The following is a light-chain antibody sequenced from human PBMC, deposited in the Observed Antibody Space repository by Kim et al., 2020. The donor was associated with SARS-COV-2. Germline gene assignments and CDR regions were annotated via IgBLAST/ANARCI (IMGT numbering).Light chain of an antibody. CDR2: DVS. J-gene: IGLJ3*02. CDR1: SSDIGGYNF. V-gene: IGLV2-14*03. CDR3: SSYTSSSTLV. Sequence: GQSLTISCTGTSSDIGGYNFVSWYQQHPGKAPKLIIYDVSRRPSGVSIRFSASKSGNTASLTISGLQAEDEADYYCSSYTSSSTLVFGGGTQLTVL.